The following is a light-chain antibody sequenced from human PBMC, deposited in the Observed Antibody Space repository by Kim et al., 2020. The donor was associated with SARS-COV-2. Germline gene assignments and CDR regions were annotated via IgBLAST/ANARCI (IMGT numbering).Light chain of an antibody. V-gene: IGKV3-20*01. CDR2: GAS. Sequence: SPGGRATLSCRASQSVNSNFLAWYQQRPGQAPRLLIYGASSRATGIPDRFSGSGSGTDFTLTIDRLEPEDFAVYYCQQYDSSSMYTFGQGTKLEI. CDR1: QSVNSNF. J-gene: IGKJ2*01. CDR3: QQYDSSSMYT.